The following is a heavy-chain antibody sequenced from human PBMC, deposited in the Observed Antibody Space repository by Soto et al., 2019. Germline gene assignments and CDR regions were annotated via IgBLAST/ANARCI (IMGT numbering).Heavy chain of an antibody. CDR3: ASQYNWNYGYYYGMDV. Sequence: PSETLSLTCTVSGGSISSGGYYWSWIRQHPGKGLEWIGYIYYSGSTYYNPSLKSRVTISVDTSKNQFSLKLSSVTAADTAVYYCASQYNWNYGYYYGMDVWGQGTTVTVS. J-gene: IGHJ6*02. V-gene: IGHV4-31*03. CDR1: GGSISSGGYY. D-gene: IGHD1-7*01. CDR2: IYYSGST.